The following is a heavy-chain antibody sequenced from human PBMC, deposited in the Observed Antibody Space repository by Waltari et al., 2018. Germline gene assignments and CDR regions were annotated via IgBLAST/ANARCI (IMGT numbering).Heavy chain of an antibody. CDR2: IYTSGST. V-gene: IGHV4-61*09. CDR3: AREGGFSYRSEH. CDR1: GGSISSGRFY. J-gene: IGHJ4*02. Sequence: QVQLHESGPGLVKPSQTLSLTCTVSGGSISSGRFYWNWIRQPAGKGLEWIGFIYTSGSTNYNPSLKSRVTISADTSKNQFSLKLTSVTAADTAVYYCAREGGFSYRSEHWGQGALVTVAS. D-gene: IGHD3-10*01.